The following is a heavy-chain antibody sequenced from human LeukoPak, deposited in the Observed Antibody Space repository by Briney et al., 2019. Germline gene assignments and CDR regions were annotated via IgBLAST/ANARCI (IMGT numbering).Heavy chain of an antibody. CDR2: INGDGSST. J-gene: IGHJ4*02. CDR3: ARHDRGSGSPYYFDY. V-gene: IGHV3-74*01. D-gene: IGHD3-10*01. CDR1: GFTFSSYW. Sequence: GGSLRLSCAASGFTFSSYWMHWVRQAPGKGLVWVSRINGDGSSTTYADSVKGRFTISRDNAKNTLYLQMNSLSADDTAVFYCARHDRGSGSPYYFDYWGQGTLVTVSP.